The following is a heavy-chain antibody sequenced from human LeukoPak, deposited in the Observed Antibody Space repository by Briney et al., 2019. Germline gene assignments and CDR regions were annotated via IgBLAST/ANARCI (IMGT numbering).Heavy chain of an antibody. CDR1: GYTFTNSY. CDR2: INPDGGNT. J-gene: IGHJ4*02. V-gene: IGHV1-46*01. D-gene: IGHD4-23*01. CDR3: ARVGVTVVTDY. Sequence: ASVKVSCKASGYTFTNSYIHWVRQAPGQVLEWMGLINPDGGNTNYAQSFQGRVTLTRDTSISTAYMELSRLRSDDTAVYYCARVGVTVVTDYWGQGTLVTVSS.